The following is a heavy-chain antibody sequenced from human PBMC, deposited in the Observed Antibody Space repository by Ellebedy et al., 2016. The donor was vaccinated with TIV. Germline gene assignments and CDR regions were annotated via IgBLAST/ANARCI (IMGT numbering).Heavy chain of an antibody. J-gene: IGHJ6*02. V-gene: IGHV3-11*01. CDR3: ATSGYSDTWLFRGMDV. CDR2: ISSSGSTR. D-gene: IGHD2-21*01. Sequence: GESLKISCAASGFTVNNNYMRWFRQAPGKGLEWISYISSSGSTRYHADSVNGRFTISRDNAKNSLYLQMNSLRAEDTAVYYCATSGYSDTWLFRGMDVWGQGTTVTVSS. CDR1: GFTVNNNY.